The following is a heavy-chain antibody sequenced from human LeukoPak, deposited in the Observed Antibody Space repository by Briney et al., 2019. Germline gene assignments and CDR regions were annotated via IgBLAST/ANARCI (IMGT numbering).Heavy chain of an antibody. CDR2: IYYSGST. J-gene: IGHJ4*02. V-gene: IGHV4-31*03. CDR3: ARDIFPGYSGYDSNAY. Sequence: SDTLSLTCTVSGGSISSGGYYWSWIRQHPGKGVEWIGYIYYSGSTYYNPSLKSRVTISVDTSKNQFSLKLSSVTAADTAVYYCARDIFPGYSGYDSNAYWGQGTLVTVSS. CDR1: GGSISSGGYY. D-gene: IGHD5-12*01.